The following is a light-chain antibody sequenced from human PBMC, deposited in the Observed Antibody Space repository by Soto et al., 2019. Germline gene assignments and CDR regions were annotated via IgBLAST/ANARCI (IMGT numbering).Light chain of an antibody. CDR2: STS. V-gene: IGLV7-43*01. J-gene: IGLJ2*01. CDR1: TGAVTRGYY. Sequence: QTVVTQEPSLTVSPGGTVTLTCASSTGAVTRGYYPNWFQQKPGQAPRALIDSTSNKHSWTPAWFSGSLLGGKAALTLSGVQPEDEAEYYCLLYSGGAQLLFGGGTKLTVL. CDR3: LLYSGGAQLL.